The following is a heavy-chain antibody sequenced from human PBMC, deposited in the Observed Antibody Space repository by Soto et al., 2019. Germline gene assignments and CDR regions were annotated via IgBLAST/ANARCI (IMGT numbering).Heavy chain of an antibody. CDR2: IYWDDDK. D-gene: IGHD2-2*01. V-gene: IGHV2-5*02. CDR1: GFSFSTGAVG. Sequence: QITLTESGPTLVKPTQTLTLTCTFSGFSFSTGAVGVGWIRQPPGKALEFLALIYWDDDKRYRPSLKNKITITKDSYRTRVVLPSIDADPQETAPYYCAHVSRAAPSTRYYFNHGGEGSLVTV. CDR3: AHVSRAAPSTRYYFNH. J-gene: IGHJ4*02.